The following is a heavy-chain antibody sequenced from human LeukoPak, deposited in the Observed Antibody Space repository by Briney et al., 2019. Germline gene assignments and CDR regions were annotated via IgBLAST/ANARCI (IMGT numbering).Heavy chain of an antibody. D-gene: IGHD3-10*01. J-gene: IGHJ4*02. CDR3: ATITMVRGVFDY. Sequence: TGGSLRLSCAASGFTFSSYSMNWVRQAPGKGLEWVSSISSSSSYIYYADSVKGRFTISRDNAKNSLYLQMNSLRAEDTAVYYCATITMVRGVFDYWGQGTLVTVSS. V-gene: IGHV3-21*01. CDR2: ISSSSSYI. CDR1: GFTFSSYS.